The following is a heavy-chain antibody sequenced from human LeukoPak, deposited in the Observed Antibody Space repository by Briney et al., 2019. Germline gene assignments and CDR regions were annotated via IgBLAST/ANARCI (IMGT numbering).Heavy chain of an antibody. CDR2: INPSGGST. Sequence: GASVKVSCKASGYIFTSYYMHWVRQAPGQGLEWMGMINPSGGSTSNAQKFQGRVTMTRDTSTSTVYMELSSLRSEDTAVYYCYDSSGYHYPSWGQGTLVTVSS. D-gene: IGHD3-22*01. CDR1: GYIFTSYY. CDR3: YDSSGYHYPS. J-gene: IGHJ4*02. V-gene: IGHV1-46*01.